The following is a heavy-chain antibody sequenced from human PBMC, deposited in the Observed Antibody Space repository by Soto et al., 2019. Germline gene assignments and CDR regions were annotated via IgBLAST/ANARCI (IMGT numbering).Heavy chain of an antibody. D-gene: IGHD5-18*01. V-gene: IGHV3-23*01. CDR3: AIDGGVGGEATAMVYYFDY. CDR2: ISGSGGST. J-gene: IGHJ4*02. CDR1: GFTFSSYA. Sequence: EVQLLEPGGGLVQPGGSLRLFCAASGFTFSSYAMSWVRQAPGKGLEWVSAISGSGGSTYYADSVKGRFTISRGSSKNTLYLQMNSLRAEDTAVYYSAIDGGVGGEATAMVYYFDYWGQGTQVTVSS.